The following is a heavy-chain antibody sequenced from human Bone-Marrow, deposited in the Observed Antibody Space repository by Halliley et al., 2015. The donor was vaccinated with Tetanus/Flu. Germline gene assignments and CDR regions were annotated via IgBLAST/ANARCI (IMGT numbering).Heavy chain of an antibody. Sequence: VQLVQSGAEVKKPGESLRISCQGFGYTFSNYWIGWVRQMPGKGLEWMGIIHPGDSDTAYSPSFQGQVTISADKSISTAFLQGSSLKATDPAVYYCARQASEYYDSAFVIWGRGTMANVSS. CDR2: IHPGDSDT. D-gene: IGHD3-16*01. J-gene: IGHJ3*02. CDR3: ARQASEYYDSAFVI. V-gene: IGHV5-51*01. CDR1: GYTFSNYW.